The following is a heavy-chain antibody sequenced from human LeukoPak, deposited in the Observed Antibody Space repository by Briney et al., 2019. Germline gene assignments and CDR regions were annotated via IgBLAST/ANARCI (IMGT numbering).Heavy chain of an antibody. CDR2: ISAYNGNT. Sequence: ASVQVSCKASGYTFTSYGISWVRQAPGQGPEWMGWISAYNGNTNYAQKLQGRVTMTTDTSTSTAYMELRSLRSDDTAVYYCARDENWSDYGYYGMDVWGQGTTVTVSS. CDR1: GYTFTSYG. D-gene: IGHD1-1*01. V-gene: IGHV1-18*01. CDR3: ARDENWSDYGYYGMDV. J-gene: IGHJ6*02.